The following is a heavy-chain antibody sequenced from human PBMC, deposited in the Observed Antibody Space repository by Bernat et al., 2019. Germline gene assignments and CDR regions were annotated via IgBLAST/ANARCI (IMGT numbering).Heavy chain of an antibody. Sequence: QVQLVESGGGVVQPGRSLRLSCAASGFTFTSYGMHWVRQAPGKGLEWVAVISYDGSIGYYADSVKGRFTISRDNSKNTLFLQMNSLRVEDTAMYYCAKGADFGDYDGYDAFDIWGQGTMVTVSS. J-gene: IGHJ3*02. V-gene: IGHV3-30*18. CDR3: AKGADFGDYDGYDAFDI. CDR2: ISYDGSIG. CDR1: GFTFTSYG. D-gene: IGHD4-17*01.